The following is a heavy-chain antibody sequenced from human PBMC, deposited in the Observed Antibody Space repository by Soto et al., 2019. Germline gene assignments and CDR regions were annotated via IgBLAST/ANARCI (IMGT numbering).Heavy chain of an antibody. J-gene: IGHJ5*02. CDR1: GGSISSSSYY. V-gene: IGHV4-39*01. CDR3: ARQPRPDYDFWSGYYIGGYWFDP. D-gene: IGHD3-3*01. CDR2: IYYSGST. Sequence: SETLSLTCTVSGGSISSSSYYWGWIRQPPGKGLEWIGSIYYSGSTYYNPSLKSRVTISVDTSKNQFSLKLSSVTAADTAVYYCARQPRPDYDFWSGYYIGGYWFDPWGQGTLVTVSS.